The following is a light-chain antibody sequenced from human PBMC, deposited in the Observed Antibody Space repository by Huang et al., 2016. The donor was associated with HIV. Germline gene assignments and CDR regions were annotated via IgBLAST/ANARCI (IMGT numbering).Light chain of an antibody. CDR3: MQGIHPPT. Sequence: DIVMTQTPLSLSVTPGQSASISCKSSQSLLHSDGKTYLYWYLQKPGQPPQRLMYEIASRFSGVSNRFSGSGSGTDCTLKISRVEAEDVGIYYCMQGIHPPTFGQGTKVEI. CDR1: QSLLHSDGKTY. V-gene: IGKV2-29*02. J-gene: IGKJ1*01. CDR2: EIA.